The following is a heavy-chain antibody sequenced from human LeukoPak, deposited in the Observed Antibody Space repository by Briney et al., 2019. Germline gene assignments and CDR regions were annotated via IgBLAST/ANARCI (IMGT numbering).Heavy chain of an antibody. J-gene: IGHJ4*02. Sequence: GGSLRLSCAASGFTFSSYSMNWVRQAPGKGLEWVSYISSSSSTIYYADSVKGRFTISRDNAKNSLYLQMNSLRAEDTAVYYCARAYCSSTSCPFGYWGQGTLVTVSS. V-gene: IGHV3-48*01. CDR1: GFTFSSYS. CDR2: ISSSSSTI. D-gene: IGHD2-2*01. CDR3: ARAYCSSTSCPFGY.